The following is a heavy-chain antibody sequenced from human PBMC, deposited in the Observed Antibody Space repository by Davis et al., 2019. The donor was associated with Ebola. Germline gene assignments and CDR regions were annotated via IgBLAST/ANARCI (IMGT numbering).Heavy chain of an antibody. Sequence: AASVKVSCKASGYTFSDYYMHWMRQAPGQGLERMGRINPNSGGTDYAQKFQGRVTMTRDTSTSTVYMELGSLGSEDTAVYYCARAPQLWPRYWGQGTLVTVSS. CDR2: INPNSGGT. J-gene: IGHJ4*02. D-gene: IGHD5-18*01. CDR3: ARAPQLWPRY. V-gene: IGHV1-2*06. CDR1: GYTFSDYY.